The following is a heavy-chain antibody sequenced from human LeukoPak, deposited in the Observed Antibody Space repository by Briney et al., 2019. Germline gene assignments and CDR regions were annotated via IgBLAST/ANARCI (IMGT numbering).Heavy chain of an antibody. CDR3: AIHYYGSGSYPSAFDI. Sequence: SVKVSCKASGGTFSSYAISWVRQAPGQGLEWMGGIIPIFGTANYAQMFQGRVTITADESTSTAYMELSSLRSEDTAVYYCAIHYYGSGSYPSAFDIWGQGTMVTVSS. CDR2: IIPIFGTA. D-gene: IGHD3-10*01. V-gene: IGHV1-69*13. CDR1: GGTFSSYA. J-gene: IGHJ3*02.